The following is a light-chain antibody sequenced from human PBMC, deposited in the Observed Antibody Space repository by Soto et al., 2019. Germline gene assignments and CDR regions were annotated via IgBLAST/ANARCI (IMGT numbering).Light chain of an antibody. Sequence: QSALTQPASVSGSPGQSITISCIGTSSDVGGYNYVSWYQQYQGKAPKLTIYDVSNRPSGVSNRFSGSKSGNTASLTISGLQAEDEADYYCSSYTSSSTLLFGTGTKVTVL. CDR2: DVS. V-gene: IGLV2-14*01. J-gene: IGLJ1*01. CDR1: SSDVGGYNY. CDR3: SSYTSSSTLL.